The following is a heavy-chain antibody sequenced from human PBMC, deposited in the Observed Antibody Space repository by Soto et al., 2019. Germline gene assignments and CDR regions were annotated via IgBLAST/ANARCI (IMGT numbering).Heavy chain of an antibody. V-gene: IGHV1-8*02. Sequence: ASVKVSCKASGYTFTSYDINWVRQAAGQGLEWMGWINPKSGNTGHAQKFQGRVTMTRDTSVSAVYMELTSLTTEDTAVYYCAKDKGVFNWATSYFDYWGQGALVTVSS. CDR3: AKDKGVFNWATSYFDY. D-gene: IGHD1-1*01. J-gene: IGHJ4*02. CDR2: INPKSGNT. CDR1: GYTFTSYD.